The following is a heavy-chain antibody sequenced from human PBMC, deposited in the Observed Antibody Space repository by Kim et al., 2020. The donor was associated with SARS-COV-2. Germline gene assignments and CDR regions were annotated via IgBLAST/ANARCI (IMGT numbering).Heavy chain of an antibody. CDR1: GGTFSSYA. J-gene: IGHJ5*02. CDR3: ARVAGEYYIYGSGSYSEAYNWFDP. CDR2: IIPIFGTA. Sequence: SVKVSCKASGGTFSSYAISWVRQAPGQGLEWMGGIIPIFGTANYAQKFQGRVTITADESTSTAYMELSSLRSEDTAVYYCARVAGEYYIYGSGSYSEAYNWFDPWGQGTLVTVSS. D-gene: IGHD3-10*01. V-gene: IGHV1-69*13.